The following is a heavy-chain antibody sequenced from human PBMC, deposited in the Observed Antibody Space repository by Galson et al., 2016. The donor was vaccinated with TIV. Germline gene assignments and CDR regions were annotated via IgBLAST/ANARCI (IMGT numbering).Heavy chain of an antibody. CDR1: GFTFSRYA. Sequence: LRLSCAASGFTFSRYAMHWVRLAPGKGLEWVAVISSDGNNKFYTDSVKGRFTISRDISKNTLYLQMNSLRAEDTAVFYCARSYQLLYFGGMDVWGQGTTVTVSS. CDR2: ISSDGNNK. J-gene: IGHJ6*02. CDR3: ARSYQLLYFGGMDV. V-gene: IGHV3-30*04. D-gene: IGHD2-2*02.